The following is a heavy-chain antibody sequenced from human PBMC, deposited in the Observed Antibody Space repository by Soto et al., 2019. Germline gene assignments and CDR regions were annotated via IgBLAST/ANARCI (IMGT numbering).Heavy chain of an antibody. Sequence: QVQLVESGGGLVKPGGSLRLSCAASGFTFSDYYMSWIRQAPGKGLEWVSYISSSSSYTNYADSVKGRFTISRDNAKNPLYLQMTSLRAEDTAVYYCAPYPHYYDSSGYWVFDIWGQGTMVTVSS. V-gene: IGHV3-11*06. D-gene: IGHD3-22*01. CDR3: APYPHYYDSSGYWVFDI. CDR2: ISSSSSYT. J-gene: IGHJ3*02. CDR1: GFTFSDYY.